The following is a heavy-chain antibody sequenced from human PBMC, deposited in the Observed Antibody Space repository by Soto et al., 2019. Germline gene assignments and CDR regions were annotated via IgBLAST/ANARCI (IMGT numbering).Heavy chain of an antibody. D-gene: IGHD2-15*01. CDR1: GFTFSSYS. CDR2: ISSSSSTI. CDR3: AREYCSGGSCYSSSAFYI. Sequence: PGGSLRLSCAASGFTFSSYSMNWVRQAPGKGLEWVSYISSSSSTIYYADSVKGRFTISRDNAKNSLYLQMNSLRAEDTAVYYCAREYCSGGSCYSSSAFYIWGQGTMVTVSS. J-gene: IGHJ3*02. V-gene: IGHV3-48*01.